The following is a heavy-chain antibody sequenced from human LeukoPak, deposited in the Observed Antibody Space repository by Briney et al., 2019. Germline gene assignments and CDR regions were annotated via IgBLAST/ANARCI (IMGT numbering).Heavy chain of an antibody. CDR1: GFTFSSYA. J-gene: IGHJ6*03. D-gene: IGHD6-13*01. CDR2: ISSNGGST. Sequence: GGSLCLSCAASGFTFSSYAMHWVRQAPGKGLEYVSAISSNGGSTYYANSVKGRFTISRDNSKNTLYLQMGSLRAEDMAVYYCARDRGDSSSWYRDYYYYYMDVWGKGTTVTVSS. V-gene: IGHV3-64*01. CDR3: ARDRGDSSSWYRDYYYYYMDV.